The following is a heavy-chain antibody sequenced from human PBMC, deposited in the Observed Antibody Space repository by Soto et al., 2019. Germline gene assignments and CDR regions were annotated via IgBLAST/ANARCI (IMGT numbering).Heavy chain of an antibody. CDR2: ISGSGGST. CDR3: AKMPTPGGSGSYGMDV. V-gene: IGHV3-23*01. Sequence: GGSLRLSCAASGFTFSSYAMSWVRQAPGKGLEWVSAISGSGGSTYYADSVKGRFTISRDNSKNTLYLQMNSLRAEDTAVYYCAKMPTPGGSGSYGMDVWGQGTTVTVSS. D-gene: IGHD3-10*01. J-gene: IGHJ6*02. CDR1: GFTFSSYA.